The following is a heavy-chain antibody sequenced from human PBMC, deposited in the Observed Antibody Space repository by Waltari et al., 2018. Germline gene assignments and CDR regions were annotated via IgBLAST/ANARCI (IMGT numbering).Heavy chain of an antibody. D-gene: IGHD3-3*01. CDR3: ARDQADFWSARGAFDY. CDR2: TSFDGSDT. CDR1: GFTFGSYA. Sequence: VLLVQSGGGVVQPGRSLRLSCVGSGFTFGSYAFHWVRQVPGRGLGWVALTSFDGSDTFYAPSVEGRFTISRDSSKNTVFLQMTSLRPDDTAIYFCARDQADFWSARGAFDYWGQGSLVTVSS. J-gene: IGHJ4*02. V-gene: IGHV3-30*04.